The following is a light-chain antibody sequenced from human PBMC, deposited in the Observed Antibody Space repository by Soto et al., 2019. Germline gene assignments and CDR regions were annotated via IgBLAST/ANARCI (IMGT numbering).Light chain of an antibody. V-gene: IGLV2-14*01. Sequence: QSALTQPASVSGSPGQSITISCTGTSSDVGGYNYVSWYQQHPGKAPKLIIYEVTNRPSGVSNRFSGSRSGNTASLTISGLQAEDEAEYYCNSYTSNSAVVFGTGTKLTVL. CDR1: SSDVGGYNY. CDR2: EVT. CDR3: NSYTSNSAVV. J-gene: IGLJ1*01.